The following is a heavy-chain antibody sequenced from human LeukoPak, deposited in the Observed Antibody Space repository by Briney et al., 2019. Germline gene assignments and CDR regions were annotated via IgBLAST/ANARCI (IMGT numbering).Heavy chain of an antibody. V-gene: IGHV4-39*01. Sequence: SETLSLTCIVSDGSISSSPYYWGWIRQPPGKGLEWIGNTHYSGSAYYNPSLKSRVSISVDASKNQFSLRLSSVTAADTAVYFCATSGSHHRAPDYWGQGTLVTVSS. CDR1: DGSISSSPYY. CDR2: THYSGSA. J-gene: IGHJ4*02. D-gene: IGHD3-10*01. CDR3: ATSGSHHRAPDY.